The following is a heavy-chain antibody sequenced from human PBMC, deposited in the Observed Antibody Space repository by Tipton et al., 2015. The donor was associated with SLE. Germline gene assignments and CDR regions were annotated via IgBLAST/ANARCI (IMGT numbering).Heavy chain of an antibody. Sequence: TLSLTCTVSGGSISSGGYYWSWIRQPPGKGLEWIGYIYHTGTTNYNPSLKSRVTISVDTSKYQFSLKLSSVTAADTAVYYCARAHYDFWSSFDPWGQGTLVTVSS. D-gene: IGHD3-3*01. CDR2: IYHTGTT. CDR3: ARAHYDFWSSFDP. CDR1: GGSISSGGYY. V-gene: IGHV4-61*08. J-gene: IGHJ5*02.